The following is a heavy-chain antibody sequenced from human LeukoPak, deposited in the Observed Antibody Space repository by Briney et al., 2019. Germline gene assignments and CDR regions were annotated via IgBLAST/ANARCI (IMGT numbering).Heavy chain of an antibody. V-gene: IGHV4-4*07. Sequence: SETLSLTCTVSGGSISSYYWSWIRQPAGKGLEWIGRIYTSGSTNYNSSLKSRVTMSVDTSKNQFSLKLSSVTAADTAVYYCARDSRRIAAAGTLEIWGQGTLVTVSS. CDR1: GGSISSYY. CDR3: ARDSRRIAAAGTLEI. D-gene: IGHD6-13*01. CDR2: IYTSGST. J-gene: IGHJ4*02.